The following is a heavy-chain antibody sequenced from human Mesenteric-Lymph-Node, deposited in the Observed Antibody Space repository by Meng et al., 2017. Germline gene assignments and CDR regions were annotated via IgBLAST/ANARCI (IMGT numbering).Heavy chain of an antibody. CDR2: ISGSSSYI. J-gene: IGHJ4*02. CDR1: GFTFSSYA. Sequence: GESLKISCAASGFTFSSYAMSWVRQAPGKGLEWVSAISGSSSYIYYADSVKGRFTISRDNAKNSLYLQMNSLRAEDTAVYYCARYYGDYEVTWGQGTLVTVSS. CDR3: ARYYGDYEVT. V-gene: IGHV3-21*01. D-gene: IGHD4-17*01.